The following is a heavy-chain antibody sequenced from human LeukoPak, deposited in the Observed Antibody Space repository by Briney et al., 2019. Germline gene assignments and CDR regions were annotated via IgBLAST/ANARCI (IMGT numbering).Heavy chain of an antibody. V-gene: IGHV1-69*13. CDR3: AKDPEGGDQELLIDYFDY. CDR1: GGTFSSYA. D-gene: IGHD2-21*02. Sequence: ASVKVSCKASGGTFSSYAISWVRQAPGQGLEWMGGIIPIFGTANYAQKFQGRVTITADESTSTAYMELSSLRSEDTAVYYCAKDPEGGDQELLIDYFDYWGQGTLVTVSS. J-gene: IGHJ4*02. CDR2: IIPIFGTA.